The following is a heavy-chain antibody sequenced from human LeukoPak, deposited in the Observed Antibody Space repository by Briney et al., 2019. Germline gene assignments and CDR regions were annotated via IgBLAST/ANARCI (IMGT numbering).Heavy chain of an antibody. CDR2: ISSSSSYI. D-gene: IGHD3-22*01. CDR1: GFTFSSYS. J-gene: IGHJ4*02. V-gene: IGHV3-21*01. CDR3: ARAGEVGYYYDSSGYYRDY. Sequence: KSGGSLRLSCAASGFTFSSYSMNWVRQAPGKGLEWVSSISSSSSYIYYADSVKGRFTISRDNAKNLLYLQMNSLRAEDTAVYYCARAGEVGYYYDSSGYYRDYWGQGTLVTVSS.